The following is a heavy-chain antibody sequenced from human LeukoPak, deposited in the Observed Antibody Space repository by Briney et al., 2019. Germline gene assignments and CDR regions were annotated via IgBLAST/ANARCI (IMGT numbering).Heavy chain of an antibody. J-gene: IGHJ4*02. CDR3: ASQEEWDTAMNHPIDY. V-gene: IGHV1-69*13. CDR1: GGTFSSYA. Sequence: SVKVSCKASGGTFSSYAISWVRQAPGQGLEWMGGIIPIFGTANYAQKFQGRVTITADECTSTAYMELSSLRSEDTAVYYCASQEEWDTAMNHPIDYWGQGTLVTVSS. CDR2: IIPIFGTA. D-gene: IGHD5-18*01.